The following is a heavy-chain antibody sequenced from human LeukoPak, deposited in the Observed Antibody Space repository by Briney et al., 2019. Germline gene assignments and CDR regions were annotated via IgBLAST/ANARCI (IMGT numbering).Heavy chain of an antibody. CDR1: GGIFNSYV. V-gene: IGHV1-69*05. J-gene: IGHJ5*02. CDR2: IIPIFGTA. D-gene: IGHD3-10*01. Sequence: SVKVSCKASGGIFNSYVISWVRQAPGQGVEWMGGIIPIFGTANYAQKFQGRVTMTRNTSISTAYMELSSLRSEDTAVYYCARGYHRYYSGSGRWYNWFDPWGQGTLVTVSS. CDR3: ARGYHRYYSGSGRWYNWFDP.